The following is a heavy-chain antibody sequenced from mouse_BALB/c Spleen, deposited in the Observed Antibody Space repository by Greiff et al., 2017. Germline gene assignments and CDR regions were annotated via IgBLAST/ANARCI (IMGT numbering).Heavy chain of an antibody. J-gene: IGHJ3*01. V-gene: IGHV1-87*01. CDR3: ARQGSLTTATWFAY. Sequence: VQLQESGAELARPGASVKLSCKASGYTFTSYWMQWVKQRPGQGLEWIGAIYPGDGDTRYTQKFKGKATLTADKSSSTAYMQLSSLASEDSAVYYCARQGSLTTATWFAYWGQGTLVTVSA. CDR1: GYTFTSYW. D-gene: IGHD1-2*01. CDR2: IYPGDGDT.